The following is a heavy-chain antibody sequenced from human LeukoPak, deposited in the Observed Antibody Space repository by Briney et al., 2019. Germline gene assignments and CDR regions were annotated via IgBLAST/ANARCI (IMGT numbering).Heavy chain of an antibody. V-gene: IGHV4-59*01. D-gene: IGHD6-13*01. J-gene: IGHJ6*03. Sequence: SETLSLTCTVSGGSISSYYWSWIRQPPGKGLEWIGYIYYSGSTNYNPSLKSRVTMSVDTSKNQFSLKLSSVTAADTAVYYCAREYSSSWPNYYYYYMDVWGKGTTVTVSS. CDR3: AREYSSSWPNYYYYYMDV. CDR2: IYYSGST. CDR1: GGSISSYY.